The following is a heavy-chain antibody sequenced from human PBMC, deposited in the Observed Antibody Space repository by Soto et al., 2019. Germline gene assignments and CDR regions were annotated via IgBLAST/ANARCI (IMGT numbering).Heavy chain of an antibody. CDR3: AREAAAGIGWFDP. D-gene: IGHD6-13*01. CDR2: IYYSGST. J-gene: IGHJ5*02. CDR1: GGSISSYY. Sequence: SETLSLTCTVSGGSISSYYWSWIRQPPGKGLEWIGYIYYSGSTNYNPSLKSRVTISVDTSKNQFSLKLSSVTAADTAVYYCAREAAAGIGWFDPWGQGTLVTVSS. V-gene: IGHV4-59*01.